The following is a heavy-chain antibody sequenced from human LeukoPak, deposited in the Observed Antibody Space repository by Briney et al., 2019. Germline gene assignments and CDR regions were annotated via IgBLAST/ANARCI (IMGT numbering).Heavy chain of an antibody. CDR2: ISAYNGNT. CDR1: GYTFTSYG. D-gene: IGHD1-26*01. J-gene: IGHJ5*02. CDR3: ATVIGPNWFDP. Sequence: ASVKVSCKASGYTFTSYGISWVRQAPGQGLEWMGWISAYNGNTNYAQKNQGRVTMTTDTSTSTAYKELRSLRSDDTAVYYCATVIGPNWFDPWGQGTLVTVSS. V-gene: IGHV1-18*01.